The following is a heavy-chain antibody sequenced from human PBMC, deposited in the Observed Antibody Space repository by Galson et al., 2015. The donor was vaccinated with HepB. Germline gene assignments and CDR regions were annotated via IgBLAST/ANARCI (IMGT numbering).Heavy chain of an antibody. CDR2: ISAYNGNT. CDR1: GYTFTSYG. CDR3: ARDRGSEMATITPFNY. D-gene: IGHD5-24*01. V-gene: IGHV1-18*04. Sequence: SVKVSCKASGYTFTSYGISWVRQAPGQGLEWMGWISAYNGNTNYAQKLQGRVTMTTDTSTSTAYMELRSLRSDDTAVYYCARDRGSEMATITPFNYWGQGTLVTVSS. J-gene: IGHJ4*02.